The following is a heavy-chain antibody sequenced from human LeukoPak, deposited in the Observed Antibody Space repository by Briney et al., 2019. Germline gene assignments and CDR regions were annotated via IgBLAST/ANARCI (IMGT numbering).Heavy chain of an antibody. CDR1: GGSISSYY. D-gene: IGHD6-6*01. J-gene: IGHJ4*02. V-gene: IGHV4-59*12. CDR3: ARERKYSSDY. CDR2: IYYSGST. Sequence: SETLSLTCTVSGGSISSYYWSWIRQPPGKGLEWIGYIYYSGSTNYNPSLKSRVTISVDTSKNQFSLKLSSVTAADTAVYYCARERKYSSDYWGQGTLVTVSS.